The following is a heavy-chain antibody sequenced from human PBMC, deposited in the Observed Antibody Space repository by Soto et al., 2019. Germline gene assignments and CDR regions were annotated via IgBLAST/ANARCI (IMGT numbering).Heavy chain of an antibody. CDR1: GGTFSSYT. CDR3: ARDAPAWARWDSYYYYYMDV. V-gene: IGHV1-69*08. Sequence: QVQLVQSGAEVKKPGSSVKVSCKASGGTFSSYTISWVRQAPGQGLEGMGRIIPILGIANYGQEFQGRVTITANKSTSTAYRELSSLRSEDTAVYYCARDAPAWARWDSYYYYYMDVWGKGTTVTVSS. J-gene: IGHJ6*03. D-gene: IGHD1-26*01. CDR2: IIPILGIA.